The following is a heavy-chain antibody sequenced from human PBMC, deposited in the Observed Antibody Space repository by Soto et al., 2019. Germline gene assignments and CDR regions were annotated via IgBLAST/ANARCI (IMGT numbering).Heavy chain of an antibody. CDR1: GFTFSDSA. CDR2: IRSKANSYAT. D-gene: IGHD6-19*01. Sequence: GESLKISCAASGFTFSDSAMHWVRQASGKGLEWVGRIRSKANSYATLYAASVKGRFTISRDDSKNTAYLQMNSLKTEDTAVYYCTRHGRQWLGNDYWGQGTLVTVSS. J-gene: IGHJ4*02. CDR3: TRHGRQWLGNDY. V-gene: IGHV3-73*01.